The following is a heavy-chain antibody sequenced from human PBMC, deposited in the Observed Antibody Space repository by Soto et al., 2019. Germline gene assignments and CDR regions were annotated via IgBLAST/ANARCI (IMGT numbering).Heavy chain of an antibody. CDR2: INPTGGST. V-gene: IGHV1-46*01. CDR1: GYPFTSYY. J-gene: IGHJ4*02. Sequence: GDSVKVSCKASGYPFTSYYMHCVRQATGQGLEWMGIINPTGGSTIYAQKFPARVTMTRDKSKSTVYMERSSLRSEDTAVYYCARDSGIAAGRACHYWGQGTLVTVS. D-gene: IGHD6-13*01. CDR3: ARDSGIAAGRACHY.